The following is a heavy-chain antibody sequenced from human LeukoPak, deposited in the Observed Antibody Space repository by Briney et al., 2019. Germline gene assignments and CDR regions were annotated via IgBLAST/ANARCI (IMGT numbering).Heavy chain of an antibody. CDR1: GGSISSSNYY. CDR3: ARVGGGGYSPPNYFDY. D-gene: IGHD3-22*01. CDR2: IYHSGST. J-gene: IGHJ4*02. V-gene: IGHV4-39*07. Sequence: PSETLSLTCTVSGGSISSSNYYWGWIRQPPGKGLEWIGSIYHSGSTYYNPSLKSRVTISVDTSKNQFSLKLSSVTAADTAVYYCARVGGGGYSPPNYFDYWGQGTLVTVSS.